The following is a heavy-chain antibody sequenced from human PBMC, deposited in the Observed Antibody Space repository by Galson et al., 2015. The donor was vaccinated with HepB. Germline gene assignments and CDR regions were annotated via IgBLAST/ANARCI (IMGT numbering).Heavy chain of an antibody. V-gene: IGHV1-69*13. J-gene: IGHJ3*02. D-gene: IGHD3-22*01. CDR2: IIPIFGTA. Sequence: SVKVSCKASGGTFSSYAISWVRQAPGQGLEWMGGIIPIFGTANYAQKFQGRVTITADESTSTAYMELSSLRSEDTAVYYCARADPLYYYDSSGSLNAFDIWGQGTMVTVSS. CDR3: ARADPLYYYDSSGSLNAFDI. CDR1: GGTFSSYA.